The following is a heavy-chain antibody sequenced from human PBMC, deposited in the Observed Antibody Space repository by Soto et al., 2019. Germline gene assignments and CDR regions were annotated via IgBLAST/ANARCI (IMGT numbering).Heavy chain of an antibody. Sequence: GGSLRLSCAASGFTFDDYGMSWVRQAPGKGLEWVSGINWNGGSTGYADSVKGRFTISRDNAKNSLYLQMNSLRAEDTALYYCARVPPGGYSGYDSAFDIWGQGTMVTV. CDR3: ARVPPGGYSGYDSAFDI. V-gene: IGHV3-20*04. J-gene: IGHJ3*02. D-gene: IGHD5-12*01. CDR1: GFTFDDYG. CDR2: INWNGGST.